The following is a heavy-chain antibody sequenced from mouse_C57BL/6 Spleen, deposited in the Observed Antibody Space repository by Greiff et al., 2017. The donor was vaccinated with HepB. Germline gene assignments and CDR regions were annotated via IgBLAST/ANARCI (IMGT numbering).Heavy chain of an antibody. J-gene: IGHJ4*01. D-gene: IGHD1-1*01. V-gene: IGHV5-9-1*02. CDR3: TNYGSIYAMDY. Sequence: EVKLEESGEGLVKPGGSLKLSCAASGFTFSSYAMSWVRQTPEKRLEWVAYISSGGDYIYYADTVKGRFTISRDNARNTLYLQMSSLKSEDTAMYYCTNYGSIYAMDYWGQGTSVSVSS. CDR1: GFTFSSYA. CDR2: ISSGGDYI.